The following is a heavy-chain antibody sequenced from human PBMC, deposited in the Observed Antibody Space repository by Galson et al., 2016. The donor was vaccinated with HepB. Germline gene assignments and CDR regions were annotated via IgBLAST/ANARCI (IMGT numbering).Heavy chain of an antibody. CDR2: IVVGTGNT. J-gene: IGHJ4*02. D-gene: IGHD3-22*01. V-gene: IGHV1-58*01. CDR1: GFTFTKSA. CDR3: VAATRFQYDSLRYDL. Sequence: SVKVSCKASGFTFTKSAVQWVRQPRGQRPAWMGWIVVGTGNTNYAQNFKRRLTFTRDMSTGTAYMELNSLTSDDTALYYCVAATRFQYDSLRYDLWGQGTLVTVSP.